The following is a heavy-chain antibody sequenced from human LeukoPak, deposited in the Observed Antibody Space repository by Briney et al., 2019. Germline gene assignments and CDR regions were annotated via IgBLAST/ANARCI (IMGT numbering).Heavy chain of an antibody. Sequence: ASVKVSCKTSENIFTDYYIHWVRQAPGQGLEWLGWINPHSGGTNYAQYFQDRVIMTGDTSISTAYMEPRGLISDDTATYYCARGGDNYDILTQWGQGTLVTVSS. CDR2: INPHSGGT. D-gene: IGHD3-9*01. CDR1: ENIFTDYY. V-gene: IGHV1-2*02. J-gene: IGHJ4*02. CDR3: ARGGDNYDILTQ.